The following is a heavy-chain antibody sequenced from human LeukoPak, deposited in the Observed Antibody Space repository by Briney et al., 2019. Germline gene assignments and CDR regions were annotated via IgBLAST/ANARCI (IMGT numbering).Heavy chain of an antibody. D-gene: IGHD3-22*01. CDR1: GGSISSYY. CDR3: AADDYDSSGYYRPYFDY. V-gene: IGHV4-59*01. Sequence: SSETLSLTCTVSGGSISSYYWGWIRQPPGKGLEWIGYIYYSGSTNYNPSLKSRVTISVDTSKSQFSLKLSSVTAADTAVYYCAADDYDSSGYYRPYFDYWGQGTLVTVSS. J-gene: IGHJ4*02. CDR2: IYYSGST.